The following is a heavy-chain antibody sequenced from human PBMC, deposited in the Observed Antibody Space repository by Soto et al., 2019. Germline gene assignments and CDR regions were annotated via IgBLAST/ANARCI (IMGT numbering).Heavy chain of an antibody. CDR2: IYHSGST. J-gene: IGHJ6*02. Sequence: QLQLQESGSGLVKPSQTLSLTCAVSGGSISSGGYSWSWIRQPPGKGLEWIGYIYHSGSTYYNPSLKSRVTISXXRXKXXFALQLSSVTAADTAVYYCARVNYYDTNRPYGMDVWGQGTTVTVSS. V-gene: IGHV4-30-2*01. CDR1: GGSISSGGYS. D-gene: IGHD3-22*01. CDR3: ARVNYYDTNRPYGMDV.